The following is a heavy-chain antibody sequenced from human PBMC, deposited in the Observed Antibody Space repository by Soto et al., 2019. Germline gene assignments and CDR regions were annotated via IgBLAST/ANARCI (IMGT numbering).Heavy chain of an antibody. CDR2: IIPILGIA. CDR1: GGTFSSYT. J-gene: IGHJ4*02. Sequence: QVQLVQSGAEVKKPGSSVKVSCKASGGTFSSYTISWVRQAPGQGLEWMGRIIPILGIANYAQKFQGRVTITADKSTSTAYMELSSLRSEDTAVYYCARDRGSGQIPDYWGQGTLVTVSS. D-gene: IGHD3-10*01. CDR3: ARDRGSGQIPDY. V-gene: IGHV1-69*08.